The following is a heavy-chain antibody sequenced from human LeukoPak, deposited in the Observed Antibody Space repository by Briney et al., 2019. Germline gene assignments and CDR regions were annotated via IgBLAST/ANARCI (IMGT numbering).Heavy chain of an antibody. CDR3: ASLLGTATTFDN. CDR1: GFTFSDRY. J-gene: IGHJ4*02. Sequence: PGGSLRLSCEASGFTFSDRYMSWVRQAPGKGLEWVANIKYDGDVTGILDSVRGRLTISRDNAKHLLFLQMNSLRAEDTAVYYCASLLGTATTFDNWGQGTLVTVST. V-gene: IGHV3-7*01. D-gene: IGHD3-16*01. CDR2: IKYDGDVT.